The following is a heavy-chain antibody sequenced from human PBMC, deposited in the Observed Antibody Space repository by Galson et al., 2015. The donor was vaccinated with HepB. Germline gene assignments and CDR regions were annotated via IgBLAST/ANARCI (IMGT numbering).Heavy chain of an antibody. J-gene: IGHJ6*03. V-gene: IGHV1-2*02. CDR2: INPNSGGT. Sequence: SVKVSCKASGYTFTGYYMHWVRQAPGQGLEWMGWINPNSGGTNYAQKFQGRVTMTRDTSISTAYMELSRLRSDDTAVYYCARGASRGVVPAAMDYYYYYYMDVWGKGTTVTVSS. CDR3: ARGASRGVVPAAMDYYYYYYMDV. CDR1: GYTFTGYY. D-gene: IGHD2-2*01.